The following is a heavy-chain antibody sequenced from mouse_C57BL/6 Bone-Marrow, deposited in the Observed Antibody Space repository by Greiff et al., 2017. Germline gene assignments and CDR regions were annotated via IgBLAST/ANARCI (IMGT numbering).Heavy chain of an antibody. J-gene: IGHJ2*01. CDR2: IDPSDSYT. CDR3: AREGTTVVARDFDY. V-gene: IGHV1-50*01. D-gene: IGHD1-1*01. Sequence: QVQLQQPGAELVKPGASVKLSCKASGYTFTSYWMQWVKQRPGQGLEWIGEIDPSDSYTIYNQKFKGKAALTVDTSSSTAYMQLSILTSEHSAVYYCAREGTTVVARDFDYWGQGTTLTVSS. CDR1: GYTFTSYW.